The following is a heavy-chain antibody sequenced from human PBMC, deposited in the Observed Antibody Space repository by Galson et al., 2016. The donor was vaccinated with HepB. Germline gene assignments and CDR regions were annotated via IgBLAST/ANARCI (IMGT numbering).Heavy chain of an antibody. Sequence: SLRLSCAASGFTFRSYGMHWVRQAPGKGLEWVAVISYDGSNKKYADSVKGRFTISRDNAKNTVYLQINSLRAEDTAVYYCAKQGSSAYEDWGQGTLVTVSS. D-gene: IGHD3-22*01. CDR1: GFTFRSYG. CDR2: ISYDGSNK. V-gene: IGHV3-30*18. CDR3: AKQGSSAYED. J-gene: IGHJ4*02.